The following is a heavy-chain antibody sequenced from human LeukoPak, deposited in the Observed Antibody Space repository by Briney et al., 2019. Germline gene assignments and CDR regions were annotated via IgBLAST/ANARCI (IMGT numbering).Heavy chain of an antibody. CDR1: GGSFSGYY. J-gene: IGHJ5*02. CDR3: ARVLRFLEWLPWFDP. D-gene: IGHD3-3*01. V-gene: IGHV4-34*01. CDR2: INHSGST. Sequence: SETLSLTCAVYGGSFSGYYWSWIRQPPGKGLEWIGEINHSGSTNYNPSLKSRVTISVDTSKNQFSLKLSSVTAADTAVYYCARVLRFLEWLPWFDPWGQGTLVTVSS.